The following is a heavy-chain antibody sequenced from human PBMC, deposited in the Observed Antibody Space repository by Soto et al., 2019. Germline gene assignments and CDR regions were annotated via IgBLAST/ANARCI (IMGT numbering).Heavy chain of an antibody. D-gene: IGHD2-15*01. CDR1: GGTFSSNT. CDR2: IIPILGIA. Sequence: ASVKVSCKASGGTFSSNTISWARQAPGQGLEWMGRIIPILGIANYAQKFQGRVTITADKSTSTAYMELSSLRSEDTAVYYCARSIGYCSGGSCSYFDYWGQGTLVTVSS. V-gene: IGHV1-69*02. CDR3: ARSIGYCSGGSCSYFDY. J-gene: IGHJ4*02.